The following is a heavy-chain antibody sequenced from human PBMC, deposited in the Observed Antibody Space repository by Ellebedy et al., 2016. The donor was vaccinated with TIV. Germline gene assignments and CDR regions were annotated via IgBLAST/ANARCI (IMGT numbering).Heavy chain of an antibody. CDR1: GFTVSNNY. D-gene: IGHD6-13*01. CDR3: ARDGAAARTAPPDY. CDR2: IYSGGST. Sequence: PGGSLRLSCAASGFTVSNNYMRWVRQAPGKGLEWVSLIYSGGSTYYADSVKGRFTISRDNSKNTLYFQMNSLRVEDTAVYYCARDGAAARTAPPDYWGQGTLVIVSS. J-gene: IGHJ4*02. V-gene: IGHV3-66*01.